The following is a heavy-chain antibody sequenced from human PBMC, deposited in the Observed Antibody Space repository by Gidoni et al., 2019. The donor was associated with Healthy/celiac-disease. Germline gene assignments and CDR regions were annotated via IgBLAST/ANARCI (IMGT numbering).Heavy chain of an antibody. CDR3: ARHQAGYSSGWYHFQH. D-gene: IGHD6-19*01. CDR1: GGSISSSSYY. V-gene: IGHV4-39*01. J-gene: IGHJ1*01. CDR2: IYYSGST. Sequence: QLQLQESGPGLVKPSETLSLTCTVSGGSISSSSYYWGWIRQPPGKGLEWIGSIYYSGSTYYNPSLKSRVTISVDTSKNQFSLKLSSVTAADTAVYYCARHQAGYSSGWYHFQHWGQGTLVTVSS.